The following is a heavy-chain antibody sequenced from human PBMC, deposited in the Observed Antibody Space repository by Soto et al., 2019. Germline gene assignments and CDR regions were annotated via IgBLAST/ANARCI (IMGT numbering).Heavy chain of an antibody. D-gene: IGHD3-22*01. J-gene: IGHJ5*01. Sequence: QVQLVESGGGVVQPGRSLRLTCASSGFTFSDSGMHWVRQAPGKGLEWVALVSNDENRKYYADSVKGRFTISRDNSENTLYLQMNSLRAEDTAVYYCARWVGGSMYDNSGKYDSWGQGTLVTVSS. CDR2: VSNDENRK. V-gene: IGHV3-30*03. CDR1: GFTFSDSG. CDR3: ARWVGGSMYDNSGKYDS.